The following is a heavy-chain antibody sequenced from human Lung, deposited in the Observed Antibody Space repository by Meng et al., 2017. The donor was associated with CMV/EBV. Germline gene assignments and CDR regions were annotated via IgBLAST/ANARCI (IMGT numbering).Heavy chain of an antibody. D-gene: IGHD4-11*01. Sequence: ASGFTCRGSAMHWVRQASGKGLEWVGRIRSKANSYATAYAASVKGRFTISRDDSKNTAYLQMNSLKTEDTAVYYCTKYSPLLWYFDLWGRGTLVTVSS. J-gene: IGHJ2*01. CDR2: IRSKANSYAT. CDR3: TKYSPLLWYFDL. V-gene: IGHV3-73*01. CDR1: GFTCRGSA.